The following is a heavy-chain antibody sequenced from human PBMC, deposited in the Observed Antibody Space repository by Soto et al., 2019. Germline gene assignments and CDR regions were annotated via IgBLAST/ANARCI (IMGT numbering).Heavy chain of an antibody. CDR1: GGSISSYY. D-gene: IGHD3-10*01. V-gene: IGHV4-4*07. CDR3: ARVYGSGSLTNWFDP. CDR2: IYTSGST. J-gene: IGHJ5*02. Sequence: SETLSLTCTVSGGSISSYYWSWIRQPAGKGLEWIGRIYTSGSTNYNPSLKSRFTMSVDTSKNPFSLNLTSVTAADTAVYYCARVYGSGSLTNWFDPWGRGTLVTVSS.